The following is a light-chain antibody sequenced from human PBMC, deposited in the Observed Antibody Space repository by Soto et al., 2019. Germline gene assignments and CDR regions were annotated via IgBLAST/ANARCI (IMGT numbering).Light chain of an antibody. Sequence: EIVLTQSPATLSLSPGERATLCCRASQSVSNYLAWYQQKPGQAPRLLIYGASSRATGIPDRFSGSGSGTDFTLTISRLEPEDFAVYYCQQYNTSPRTFGQGTKVDIK. J-gene: IGKJ1*01. CDR2: GAS. CDR3: QQYNTSPRT. V-gene: IGKV3-20*01. CDR1: QSVSNY.